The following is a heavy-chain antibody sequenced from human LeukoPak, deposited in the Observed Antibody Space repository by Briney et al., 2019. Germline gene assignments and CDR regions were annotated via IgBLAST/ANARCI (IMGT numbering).Heavy chain of an antibody. CDR3: ARDWGILYYYYYGMDV. J-gene: IGHJ6*02. Sequence: GGSLRLSCAASGFTFSSHAMNWVRQAPGKGLEWVSSISSSSSYIYYADSVKGRFTISRDNAKNSLYLQMNSLRAEDTAVYYCARDWGILYYYYYGMDVWGQGTTVTVSS. CDR1: GFTFSSHA. CDR2: ISSSSSYI. V-gene: IGHV3-21*01. D-gene: IGHD3-16*01.